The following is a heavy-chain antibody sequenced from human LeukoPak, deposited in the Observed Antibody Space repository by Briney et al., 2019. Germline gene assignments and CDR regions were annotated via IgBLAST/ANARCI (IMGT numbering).Heavy chain of an antibody. Sequence: GRIIPILGIANYAQKFQGRVTITADKSTSTAYMELSSLRSEDTAVYYCARGPYGSGSLYWGQGTLVTVSS. V-gene: IGHV1-69*04. D-gene: IGHD3-10*01. CDR2: IIPILGIA. J-gene: IGHJ4*02. CDR3: ARGPYGSGSLY.